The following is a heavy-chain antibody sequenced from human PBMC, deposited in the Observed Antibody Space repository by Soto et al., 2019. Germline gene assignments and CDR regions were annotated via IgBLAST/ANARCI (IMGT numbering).Heavy chain of an antibody. CDR1: GGSISSSSYY. D-gene: IGHD2-2*01. CDR3: ARQGYCSSTSCCMDV. V-gene: IGHV4-39*01. CDR2: TYYSGST. Sequence: SETLSLTCTVSGGSISSSSYYWGWIRQPPGKGLEWIGSTYYSGSTYYNPSLKSRVTISVDTSKNQFSLKLSSVTAADTAVYYCARQGYCSSTSCCMDVWGQGTTVTVSS. J-gene: IGHJ6*02.